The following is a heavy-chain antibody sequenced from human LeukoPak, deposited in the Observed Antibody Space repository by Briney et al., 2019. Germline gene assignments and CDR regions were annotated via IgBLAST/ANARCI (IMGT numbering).Heavy chain of an antibody. CDR3: ASGQQLGY. D-gene: IGHD6-13*01. Sequence: GGSLRLSCAASGFTFSTYWMSWVRQAPGKGLEWVANIKQDGSEKCYVDSVKGRFTISRDNAKDSLYLQMNSLRGEDTAVYYCASGQQLGYWGQGTLVTVSS. CDR2: IKQDGSEK. CDR1: GFTFSTYW. J-gene: IGHJ4*02. V-gene: IGHV3-7*03.